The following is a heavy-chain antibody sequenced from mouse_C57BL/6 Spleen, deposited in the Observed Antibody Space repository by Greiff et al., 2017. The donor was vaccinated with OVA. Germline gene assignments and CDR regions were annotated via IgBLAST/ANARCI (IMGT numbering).Heavy chain of an antibody. D-gene: IGHD1-1*01. Sequence: QVQLKQPGAELVKPRASVKLSCKASGYTFTSYWMHWVKQRPGQGLEWIGMIHPNSGSTNYNEKFKSKATLTVDKSSSTAYMQLSSLTSEDSAVYYCAKADYGSSPYYFDYWGQGTTLTVSS. CDR3: AKADYGSSPYYFDY. J-gene: IGHJ2*01. CDR1: GYTFTSYW. V-gene: IGHV1-64*01. CDR2: IHPNSGST.